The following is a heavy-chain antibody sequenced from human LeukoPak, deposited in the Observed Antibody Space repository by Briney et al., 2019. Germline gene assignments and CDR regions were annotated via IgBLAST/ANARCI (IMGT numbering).Heavy chain of an antibody. CDR1: GFTFSSYS. CDR3: ARDLVVTSAY. CDR2: ISSSSSTI. V-gene: IGHV3-48*01. Sequence: PGGSLRLSCAAFGFTFSSYSMNWVRQAPGKGLEWVSYISSSSSTIYYADSVKGRFTISRDNAKNTLYLQMNGLRAEDTAVYYCARDLVVTSAYWGQGTLVTVSS. D-gene: IGHD2-2*01. J-gene: IGHJ4*02.